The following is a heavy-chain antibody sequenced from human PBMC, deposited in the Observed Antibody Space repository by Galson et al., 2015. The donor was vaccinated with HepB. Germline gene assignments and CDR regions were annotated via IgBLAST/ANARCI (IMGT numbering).Heavy chain of an antibody. CDR3: ARPRDGYNDYLDY. D-gene: IGHD5-24*01. V-gene: IGHV3-21*01. J-gene: IGHJ4*02. CDR2: ISSSSYI. CDR1: GFTFSSYS. Sequence: SLRLSCAAPGFTFSSYSMNWVRQAPGKGLEWVSSISSSSYIYYADSVKGRFTISRDNAKNSLYLQMNSLRAEDTALYYCARPRDGYNDYLDYCGQGTLVTVSS.